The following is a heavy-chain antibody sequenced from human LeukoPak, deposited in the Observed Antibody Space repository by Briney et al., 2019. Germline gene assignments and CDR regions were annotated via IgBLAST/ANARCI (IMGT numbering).Heavy chain of an antibody. CDR1: RGSISSLY. V-gene: IGHV4-59*11. J-gene: IGHJ4*02. CDR3: ARGRGYSYGSPLDY. Sequence: PSETLSLTCTVSRGSISSLYWSWIRQPPGKGLEWIGNIYYTGSTNYNPSLKSRVTISVDTSKNQFSLKLSSVTAADTAVYYCARGRGYSYGSPLDYWGQGILVTVSS. CDR2: IYYTGST. D-gene: IGHD5-18*01.